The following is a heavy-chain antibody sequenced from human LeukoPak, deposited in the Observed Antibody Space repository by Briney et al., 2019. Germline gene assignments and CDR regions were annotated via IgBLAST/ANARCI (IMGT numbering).Heavy chain of an antibody. CDR2: IKQDGSEK. V-gene: IGHV3-7*01. CDR1: GFTFSSYW. CDR3: ARDRDYRMDFWSGYYKGSLKNFDY. J-gene: IGHJ4*02. D-gene: IGHD3-3*01. Sequence: GGSLRLSCAASGFTFSSYWMSWVRQAPGKGLEWVANIKQDGSEKYYVDSVKGRFTISRDNAKNSLYLQMNSLRAEDTAVYYCARDRDYRMDFWSGYYKGSLKNFDYWGQGTLVTVSS.